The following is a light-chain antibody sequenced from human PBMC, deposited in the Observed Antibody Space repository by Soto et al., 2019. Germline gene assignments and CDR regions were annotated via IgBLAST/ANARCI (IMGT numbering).Light chain of an antibody. V-gene: IGKV1-6*01. CDR1: QGIRND. CDR2: AAS. Sequence: AIQMTQSPSSLSASVGDRVTITCRASQGIRNDLGWYQQKPGKAPKLLVYAASSSQSGVPSRFSGSGFGTDFTLTISSLQPEDFATYYCLQDYTYPHTFGQGTKLEIK. J-gene: IGKJ2*01. CDR3: LQDYTYPHT.